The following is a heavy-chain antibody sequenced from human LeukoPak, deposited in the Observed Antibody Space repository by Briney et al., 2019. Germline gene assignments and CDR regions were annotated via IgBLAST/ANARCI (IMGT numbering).Heavy chain of an antibody. D-gene: IGHD3-22*01. CDR2: INHSGST. Sequence: SETLSLTCAVYGGSFSGYYWSWIRQPPGKGLEWIGEINHSGSTNYNPSLKSRVTISVDTSKNQFSLKLSSVTAADTAVYYCARAGLSTMIDYKAFDIWGQGTMVTVPS. J-gene: IGHJ3*02. CDR1: GGSFSGYY. V-gene: IGHV4-34*01. CDR3: ARAGLSTMIDYKAFDI.